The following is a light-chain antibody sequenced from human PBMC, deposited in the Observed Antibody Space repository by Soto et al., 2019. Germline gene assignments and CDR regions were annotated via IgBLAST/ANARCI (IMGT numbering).Light chain of an antibody. J-gene: IGKJ1*01. V-gene: IGKV1-5*03. CDR3: QHYNSHSQA. CDR1: QTISSW. CDR2: KAS. Sequence: DIQMTQSPSTLSGSVGDRATITCRASQTISSWLAWYQQKPGKAPKLLIYKASTLKSRVPSRFSGSGSGTEFTLTISIQQPDHFVTYCWQHYNSHSQAFGPGTKVELK.